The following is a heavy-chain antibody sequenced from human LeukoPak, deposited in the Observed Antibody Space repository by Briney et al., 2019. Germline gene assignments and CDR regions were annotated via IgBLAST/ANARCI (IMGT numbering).Heavy chain of an antibody. V-gene: IGHV4-34*01. CDR3: ARGRYYGSGIVFWFDP. J-gene: IGHJ5*02. CDR2: INHSGST. D-gene: IGHD3-10*01. CDR1: GGSLSGYY. Sequence: SETLSLTCAVYGGSLSGYYWSWIRQPPGKGLEWIGEINHSGSTNYNPSLKSRVTISVDTPKNQFSLKLSSVTAADTAVYYCARGRYYGSGIVFWFDPWGQGTLVTVSS.